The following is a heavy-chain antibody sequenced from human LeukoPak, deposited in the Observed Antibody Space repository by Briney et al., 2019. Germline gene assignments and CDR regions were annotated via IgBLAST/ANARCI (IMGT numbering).Heavy chain of an antibody. CDR3: ARQDDYGGNSGFDP. J-gene: IGHJ5*02. D-gene: IGHD4-23*01. V-gene: IGHV1-18*01. Sequence: ASVKVSCKASGYTFIRYGISWVRQAPGQGLEWMGWISAYNGNINYAQKLQGRVTMTTDTSTSTAYMELRSLRTDDTAMYYCARQDDYGGNSGFDPWGQGTLVTVSS. CDR2: ISAYNGNI. CDR1: GYTFIRYG.